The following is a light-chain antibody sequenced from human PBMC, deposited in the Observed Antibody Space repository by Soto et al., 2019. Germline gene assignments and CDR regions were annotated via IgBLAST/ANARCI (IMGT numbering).Light chain of an antibody. V-gene: IGLV4-69*01. Sequence: QAVVTQSPSASASLGASVKLTCTLSSGYSTYAIAWQQQQSEKGPRFLMKINYDGTHSKGDGFFDRFSGSSSGAERHLTISSIQSDDEADYYCQSLGTGIQVFGGGTKLTVL. CDR2: INYDGTH. CDR3: QSLGTGIQV. CDR1: SGYSTYA. J-gene: IGLJ3*02.